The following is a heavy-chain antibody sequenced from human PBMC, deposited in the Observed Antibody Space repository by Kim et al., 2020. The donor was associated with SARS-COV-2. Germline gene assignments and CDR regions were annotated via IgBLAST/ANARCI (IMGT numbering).Heavy chain of an antibody. V-gene: IGHV4-61*01. D-gene: IGHD2-2*01. CDR1: GGSVSSGSYY. CDR3: AGVVPAAISYWFDP. J-gene: IGHJ5*02. CDR2: IYYSGST. Sequence: SETLSLTCTVSGGSVSSGSYYWSWIRQPPGKGLEWIGYIYYSGSTNYNPSLKSRVTISVDTSKNQFSLKLSSVTAADTAVYYCAGVVPAAISYWFDPWGQGTLVTVSS.